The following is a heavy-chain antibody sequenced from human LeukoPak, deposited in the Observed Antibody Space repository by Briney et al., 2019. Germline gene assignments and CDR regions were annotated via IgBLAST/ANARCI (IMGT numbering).Heavy chain of an antibody. D-gene: IGHD1-1*01. CDR1: GESFSGYY. CDR3: ARLRSPGTD. J-gene: IGHJ4*02. CDR2: IRHSGRT. Sequence: PSETLSLTCAIYGESFSGYYWSWIRQPPEKGLEWIGEIRHSGRTNYNPSLKSRVTISLDTSRNQLSLKLNSVTAAVTAVYYCARLRSPGTDWGQGTLVTVSS. V-gene: IGHV4-34*01.